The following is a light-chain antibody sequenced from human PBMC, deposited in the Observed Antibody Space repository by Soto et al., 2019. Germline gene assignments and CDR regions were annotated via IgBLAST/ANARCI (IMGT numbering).Light chain of an antibody. CDR3: SSYTSRSTLVV. J-gene: IGLJ2*01. Sequence: QSALTQPASVSGSPGQSITISCTGTSSDVGGYNYVSWYQQHPGKAPKLMIYDVSNRPSGVSNRFSGSKSGNTASLTISGLLGEDEADYYCSSYTSRSTLVVFGGETKLTVL. CDR2: DVS. CDR1: SSDVGGYNY. V-gene: IGLV2-14*01.